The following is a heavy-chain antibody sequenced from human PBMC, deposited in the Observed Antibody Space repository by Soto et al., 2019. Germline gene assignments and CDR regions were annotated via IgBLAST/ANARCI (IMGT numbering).Heavy chain of an antibody. D-gene: IGHD1-7*01. Sequence: PSETLSLTCTVSGGSISSGGYYWSWIRQHPGKGLEWIGYIYYSGSTYYNPSLKSRVTISVDTSKNQFSLKLSSVTAADTAVYYCAREAALGRNYYYYYGMDVWGQGTTVTVSS. CDR1: GGSISSGGYY. CDR2: IYYSGST. CDR3: AREAALGRNYYYYYGMDV. J-gene: IGHJ6*02. V-gene: IGHV4-31*03.